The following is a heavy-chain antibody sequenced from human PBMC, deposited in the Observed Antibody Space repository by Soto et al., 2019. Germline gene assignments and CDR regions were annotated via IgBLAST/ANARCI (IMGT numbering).Heavy chain of an antibody. V-gene: IGHV2-5*02. CDR1: GFSLSTSGVG. CDR2: IYWDDDK. J-gene: IGHJ5*02. Sequence: QITLKESGPTLVKPTQTLTLTCTFSGFSLSTSGVGVGWIRQPPGKALEWLALIYWDDDKRYSPSLKSRLTITKDPSKNHAVLTLTNMDPVDTATYCCALPRGYMYGLHNWFDPWGQGTLVTVSS. D-gene: IGHD5-18*01. CDR3: ALPRGYMYGLHNWFDP.